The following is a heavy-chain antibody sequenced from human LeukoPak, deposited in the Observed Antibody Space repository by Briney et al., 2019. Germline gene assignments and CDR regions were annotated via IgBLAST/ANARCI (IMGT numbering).Heavy chain of an antibody. CDR1: GFIFSNYN. J-gene: IGHJ4*02. V-gene: IGHV3-21*01. CDR2: ISSSTTYI. CDR3: AREPFDY. Sequence: GGSLRLSCAASGFIFSNYNMNWVSQAPGKGLEWVSSISSSTTYIYYADSVKGRFTISRDNAKNSLYLQMNSLRAEDTAVYYCAREPFDYWGQGTLVTVSS.